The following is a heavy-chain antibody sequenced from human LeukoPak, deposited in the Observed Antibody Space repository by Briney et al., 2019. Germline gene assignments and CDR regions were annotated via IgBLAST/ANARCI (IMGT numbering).Heavy chain of an antibody. CDR2: INHSGST. Sequence: SETLSLTCTVSGGSISSYYWSWIRQPPGKGLEWIGEINHSGSTNYNPSLKSRVTISVDTSKNQFSLKLSSVTAADTAVYYCARVEYCSSTSCSAGQDYYYGMDVWGQGTTVTVSS. J-gene: IGHJ6*02. CDR3: ARVEYCSSTSCSAGQDYYYGMDV. D-gene: IGHD2-2*01. CDR1: GGSISSYY. V-gene: IGHV4-34*01.